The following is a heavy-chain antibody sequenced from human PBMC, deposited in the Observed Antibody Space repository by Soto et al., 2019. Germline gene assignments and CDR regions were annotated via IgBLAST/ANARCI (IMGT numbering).Heavy chain of an antibody. J-gene: IGHJ4*02. D-gene: IGHD2-2*01. CDR3: AKHVSHASSIPQ. CDR2: IIPIRGIA. Sequence: GASVKVSCKASGGTFSSYTISWVRQAPGQGLEWMGRIIPIRGIANYAQKFQGRVTITADKSTSTAYMELSSLRSEDTAVYYCAKHVSHASSIPQWGRGTLVTVSS. CDR1: GGTFSSYT. V-gene: IGHV1-69*02.